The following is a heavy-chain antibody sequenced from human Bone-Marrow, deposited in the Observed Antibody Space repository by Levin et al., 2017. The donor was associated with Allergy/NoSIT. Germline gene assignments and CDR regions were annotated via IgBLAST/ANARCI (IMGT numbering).Heavy chain of an antibody. CDR1: GFIFSNYG. D-gene: IGHD3-10*01. CDR3: AKRQFYGSGGFDA. Sequence: LSLTCAASGFIFSNYGMSWVRQAPGKGLEWVSGFSGSSSSTNYADSVKGRFTISRDNAKNMLYLQMNSLRVEDPAVYYCAKRQFYGSGGFDAWGQGTLVTVAS. V-gene: IGHV3-23*01. CDR2: FSGSSSST. J-gene: IGHJ5*02.